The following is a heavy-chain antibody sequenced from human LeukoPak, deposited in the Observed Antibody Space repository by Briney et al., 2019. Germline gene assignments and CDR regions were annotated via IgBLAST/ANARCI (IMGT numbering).Heavy chain of an antibody. V-gene: IGHV3-30*02. D-gene: IGHD5-18*01. CDR1: GFTFTSYG. Sequence: GGSLRLSCAASGFTFTSYGMHWVRQAPGKGLEWVAFIEYDATNKYYAGSVKGRFTISRDNSKNTVYLQMKSLRAEDTALYYCSKDIRRGDNYGYDQFAYWGQGTLVTVSS. J-gene: IGHJ4*02. CDR3: SKDIRRGDNYGYDQFAY. CDR2: IEYDATNK.